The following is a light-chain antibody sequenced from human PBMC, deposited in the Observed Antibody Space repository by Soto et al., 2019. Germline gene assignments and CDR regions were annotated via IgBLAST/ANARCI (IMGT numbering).Light chain of an antibody. CDR3: QSYDSSLSARI. Sequence: QPVLTQPPSVSGAPGQTVTFSCTGSSSNIGAGYDVHWYQQLPGTAPKLLIYGNNNRPSGVPDRFSGSKSGTSASLTITGLQVEDEADYYCQSYDSSLSARIFGGGTKLTVL. V-gene: IGLV1-40*01. CDR1: SSNIGAGYD. J-gene: IGLJ2*01. CDR2: GNN.